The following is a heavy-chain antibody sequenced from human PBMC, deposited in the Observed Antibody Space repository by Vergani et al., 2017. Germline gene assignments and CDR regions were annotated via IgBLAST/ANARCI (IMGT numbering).Heavy chain of an antibody. D-gene: IGHD3-10*01. V-gene: IGHV3-30*02. CDR3: AKQYFVSGNYLFDY. CDR2: IRYDGSNK. Sequence: QVQLVESGRGVVQPGGSLRLSCAASGFTFSSYGMHWVRQAPGKGLEWVAFIRYDGSNKYYADSVKGRFTISRDNSKNMLFLQMNNLRTEDTAIYYCAKQYFVSGNYLFDYWGQGTLVTVSS. J-gene: IGHJ4*02. CDR1: GFTFSSYG.